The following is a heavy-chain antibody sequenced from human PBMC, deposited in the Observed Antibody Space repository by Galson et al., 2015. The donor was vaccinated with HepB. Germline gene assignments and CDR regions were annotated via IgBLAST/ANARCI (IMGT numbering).Heavy chain of an antibody. CDR3: ARDRRGVAAAGTYFDY. D-gene: IGHD6-13*01. Sequence: SVKVSCKASGYTFTGYYMHWVRQAPGQGLEWMGWINPNSGGTNYAQKFQGRVTMTRDSSISTAYMELSRLRSDDTAVYYCARDRRGVAAAGTYFDYWGQGTLVTVSS. CDR2: INPNSGGT. CDR1: GYTFTGYY. V-gene: IGHV1-2*02. J-gene: IGHJ4*02.